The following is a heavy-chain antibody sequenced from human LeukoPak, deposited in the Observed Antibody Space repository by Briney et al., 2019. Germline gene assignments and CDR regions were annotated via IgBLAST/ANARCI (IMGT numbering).Heavy chain of an antibody. D-gene: IGHD2-2*01. J-gene: IGHJ4*02. CDR3: ARAMRECSSTSCYAGFLDY. V-gene: IGHV4-34*01. CDR2: INHSGST. Sequence: SKTLSLTCAVYGGSFSGYYWSWIRQPPGKGLERIGEINHSGSTNYNPSLKSRVTISVDTSNNQFSLKLSSVTAADTAVYYCARAMRECSSTSCYAGFLDYWGQGTLVTVSS. CDR1: GGSFSGYY.